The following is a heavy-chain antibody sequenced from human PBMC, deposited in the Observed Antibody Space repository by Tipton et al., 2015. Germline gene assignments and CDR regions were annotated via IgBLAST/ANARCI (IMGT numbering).Heavy chain of an antibody. Sequence: TLSLTCTVSGDSISSYYWSWIRQPPGKGLEWIGEIYHSGTTNYNSSLKSRVTISVDKSKSQFSLRLSSVTAADTAMYYCARRSYYDFWSGYPFDYWGQGTLVTVSS. D-gene: IGHD3-3*01. CDR3: ARRSYYDFWSGYPFDY. J-gene: IGHJ4*02. V-gene: IGHV4-59*12. CDR1: GDSISSYY. CDR2: IYHSGTT.